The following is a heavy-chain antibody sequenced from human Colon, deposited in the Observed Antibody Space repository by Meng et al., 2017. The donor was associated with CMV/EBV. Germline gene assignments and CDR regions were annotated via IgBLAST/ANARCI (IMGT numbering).Heavy chain of an antibody. D-gene: IGHD2-15*01. Sequence: SETLSLTCIVSGGSINSSPYYWGWIRQSPGKGLEWIGGVYYTGTTIYNPSLKSRVTLSTDTSKNQFSLRLSSVTAADTAVYYCARGEGGVVIAPPAYWGQGTLVTVSS. CDR2: VYYTGTT. J-gene: IGHJ4*02. CDR1: GGSINSSPYY. V-gene: IGHV4-39*07. CDR3: ARGEGGVVIAPPAY.